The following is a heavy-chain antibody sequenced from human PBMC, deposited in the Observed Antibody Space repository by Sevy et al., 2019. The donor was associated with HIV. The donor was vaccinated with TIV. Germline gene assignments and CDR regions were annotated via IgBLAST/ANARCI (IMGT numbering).Heavy chain of an antibody. J-gene: IGHJ4*02. CDR1: GKTLSDLS. CDR2: FDPEDGET. CDR3: ATTKHYYDSSGDPFDY. Sequence: ASVKVSCKVSGKTLSDLSMHWVRQAPGKGLEWMESFDPEDGETLYAQNFRARVTMTEDTSTDAAYMELSSLRSEDTAVYYCATTKHYYDSSGDPFDYWGQGSLVTVSS. V-gene: IGHV1-24*01. D-gene: IGHD3-22*01.